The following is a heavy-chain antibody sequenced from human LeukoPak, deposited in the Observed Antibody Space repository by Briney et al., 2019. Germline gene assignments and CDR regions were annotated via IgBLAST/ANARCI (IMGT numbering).Heavy chain of an antibody. Sequence: PGGSLRLSCAASGFTVSSNYMSWVRQAPRKGLEWVSVIYSGGSAYYADSVKGRFTISRDNAKNSLYLQMNSLRADDTAVFYCARDRGGEFDYWGQGTLVTVSS. V-gene: IGHV3-53*01. CDR1: GFTVSSNY. D-gene: IGHD3-16*01. CDR3: ARDRGGEFDY. CDR2: IYSGGSA. J-gene: IGHJ4*02.